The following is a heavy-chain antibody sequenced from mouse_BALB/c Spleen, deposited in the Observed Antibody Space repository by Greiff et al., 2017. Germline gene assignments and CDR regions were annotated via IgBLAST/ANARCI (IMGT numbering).Heavy chain of an antibody. J-gene: IGHJ3*01. D-gene: IGHD4-1*01. V-gene: IGHV5-6-3*01. CDR3: ARNWDGFGY. CDR1: GFTFSSYG. CDR2: INSNGGST. Sequence: EVKLMESGGGLVQPGGSLKLSCAASGFTFSSYGMSWVRQTPDKRLELVATINSNGGSTYYPDSVKGRFTISRDNAKNTLYLQMSSLKSEDTAMYYCARNWDGFGYWGQGTLVTVSA.